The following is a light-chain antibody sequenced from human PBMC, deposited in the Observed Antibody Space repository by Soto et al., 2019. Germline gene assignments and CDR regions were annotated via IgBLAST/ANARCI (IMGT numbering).Light chain of an antibody. V-gene: IGKV3-20*01. CDR3: QQYGSSPET. CDR1: QSVSSSY. Sequence: EIVLTQSPGTLSLSPGERATLSYRASQSVSSSYLAWYQQEPGQGTRLLIYGASSRATGIPERFSGSGSGTDFTLTISRLEPEDFAVYYCQQYGSSPETFGQGIKVDIK. CDR2: GAS. J-gene: IGKJ1*01.